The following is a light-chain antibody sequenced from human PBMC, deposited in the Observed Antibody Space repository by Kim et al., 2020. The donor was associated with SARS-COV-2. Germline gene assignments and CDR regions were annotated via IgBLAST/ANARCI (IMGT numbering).Light chain of an antibody. V-gene: IGKV2D-30*01. J-gene: IGKJ2*01. CDR2: KVS. CDR1: QSLLYSDVHTY. CDR3: MQGTHWPYT. Sequence: HPRTISCRSSQSLLYSDVHTYLYWFQQGPGQSPRRLIYKVSNWDSVVPERFSCSGSGTDFKLNISRVEAEDVGVYYCMQGTHWPYTVGHMTKLEI.